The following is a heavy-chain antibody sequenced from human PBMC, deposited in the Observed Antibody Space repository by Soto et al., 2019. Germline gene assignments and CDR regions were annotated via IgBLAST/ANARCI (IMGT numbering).Heavy chain of an antibody. J-gene: IGHJ4*02. CDR1: GYTFTRYA. CDR3: ASGPAEGEGATYY. CDR2: INAGNGNT. D-gene: IGHD1-26*01. Sequence: ASVKVSCKASGYTFTRYAMHWVRQAPGQRLEWMGWINAGNGNTKYSQKFQGRVTMTRDTSMTTAYMDLSSLRSEDTAVYYCASGPAEGEGATYYWGQGTLVTVSS. V-gene: IGHV1-3*01.